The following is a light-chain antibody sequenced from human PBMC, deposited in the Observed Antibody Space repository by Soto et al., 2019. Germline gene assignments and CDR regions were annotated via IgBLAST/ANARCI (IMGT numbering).Light chain of an antibody. CDR3: QQRSNWPTWT. CDR1: QSVSSY. V-gene: IGKV3-11*01. J-gene: IGKJ1*01. Sequence: EIVLTQSPATLSLSPGERATLSCRASQSVSSYLAWYQQKPGQAPRLLIYGASNRATGIPARFSGSGSGTDFTLTISSLETEDFAVYYCQQRSNWPTWTFGQGTKVDIK. CDR2: GAS.